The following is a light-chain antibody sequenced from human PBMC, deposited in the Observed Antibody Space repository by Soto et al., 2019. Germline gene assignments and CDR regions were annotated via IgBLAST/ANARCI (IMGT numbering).Light chain of an antibody. Sequence: DIQITQSPATLSASVGDRVTITGRASQSISSWLAWYQQKPGKAPKLLIYDASSLESGVPSRFSGSRSGPEFTLTISSLQTDDFASYYCQQYDSYSWTFGQGTKVDIK. J-gene: IGKJ1*01. CDR1: QSISSW. V-gene: IGKV1-5*01. CDR2: DAS. CDR3: QQYDSYSWT.